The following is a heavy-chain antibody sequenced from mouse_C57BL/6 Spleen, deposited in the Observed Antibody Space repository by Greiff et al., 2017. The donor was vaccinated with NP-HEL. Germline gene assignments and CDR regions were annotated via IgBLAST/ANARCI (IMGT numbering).Heavy chain of an antibody. V-gene: IGHV6-3*01. D-gene: IGHD1-1*01. Sequence: EVKVEESGGGLVQPGGSMKLSCVASGFTFSNYWMNWVRQSPEKGLEWVAQIRLKSDNYATHYAESVKGRFTISRDDSKSSVYLQMNNLRAEDTGIYYCTEGYGSSLYWYFDVWGTGTTVTVSS. CDR1: GFTFSNYW. J-gene: IGHJ1*03. CDR3: TEGYGSSLYWYFDV. CDR2: IRLKSDNYAT.